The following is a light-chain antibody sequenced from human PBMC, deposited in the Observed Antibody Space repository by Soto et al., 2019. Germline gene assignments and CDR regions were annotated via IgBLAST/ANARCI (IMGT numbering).Light chain of an antibody. CDR2: MVS. J-gene: IGLJ1*01. V-gene: IGLV2-14*01. Sequence: QSVLTQPASVSGSPGQSITISCTGTSSDVGNYNYVSWYQQYPGRVPKLLIYMVSNRPSGVSNRFSGSKSGNTASLTISGLQAEDEADYFCTSPPPGSLYVFGTGTKVTV. CDR3: TSPPPGSLYV. CDR1: SSDVGNYNY.